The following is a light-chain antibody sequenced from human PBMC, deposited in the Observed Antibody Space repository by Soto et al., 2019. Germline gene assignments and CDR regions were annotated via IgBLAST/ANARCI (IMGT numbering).Light chain of an antibody. CDR3: SSFTSNRIYV. CDR1: HNDIDTYDY. V-gene: IGLV2-14*03. Sequence: QSALTQPTSVSGSPGQSITISCTGNHNDIDTYDYVSWYQQHPGRAPRLLIYGVTTRPSGISDRFSAPKSGLTASLTISGLQPEDEADYYCSSFTSNRIYVFGPGTKVTVL. J-gene: IGLJ1*01. CDR2: GVT.